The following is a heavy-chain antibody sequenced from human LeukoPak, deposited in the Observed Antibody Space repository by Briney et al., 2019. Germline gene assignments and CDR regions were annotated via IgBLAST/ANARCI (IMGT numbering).Heavy chain of an antibody. J-gene: IGHJ6*03. CDR3: ARDPATDYYYMDV. CDR2: ISSSSSYI. D-gene: IGHD2-15*01. Sequence: GGSLRLSCAASGFTFSSYSMNWVRQAPGKGLEWVSSISSSSSYIYYADSVKGRFTISRDNAKNSLYLQMNSLRAEDTAVYYCARDPATDYYYMDVWGKGTTVTVSS. CDR1: GFTFSSYS. V-gene: IGHV3-21*04.